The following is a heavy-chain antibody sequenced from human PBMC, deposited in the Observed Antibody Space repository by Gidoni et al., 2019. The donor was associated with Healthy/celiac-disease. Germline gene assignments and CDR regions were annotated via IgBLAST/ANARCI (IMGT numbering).Heavy chain of an antibody. CDR2: ISWTSGSI. V-gene: IGHV3-9*01. CDR1: GFTFDDYA. Sequence: EVQLVESGGGLVQPGRSLRLSCAASGFTFDDYAMHWVRQAPGKGLEWVSGISWTSGSIGYADSVKGRFTISRDNAKNSLYLQMNSLRAEDTALYYCAKAPRWELQRGYIDYWGQGTLVTVSS. D-gene: IGHD1-26*01. CDR3: AKAPRWELQRGYIDY. J-gene: IGHJ4*02.